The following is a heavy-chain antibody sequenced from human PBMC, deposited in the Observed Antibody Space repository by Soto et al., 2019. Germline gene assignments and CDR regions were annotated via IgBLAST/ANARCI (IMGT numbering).Heavy chain of an antibody. D-gene: IGHD6-25*01. CDR3: AYRVGSRGSFDY. CDR2: IYWNDDK. CDR1: GFSLTTSGVS. Sequence: QITLKESGPTLVKPTQNLTLTCTFSGFSLTTSGVSVGWIRQPPGKALEWLASIYWNDDKRYSPSLKSRLTLTKDNSKKQVVLPMTNMDPVDTATYYCAYRVGSRGSFDYWGQGTLVTVSS. V-gene: IGHV2-5*01. J-gene: IGHJ4*02.